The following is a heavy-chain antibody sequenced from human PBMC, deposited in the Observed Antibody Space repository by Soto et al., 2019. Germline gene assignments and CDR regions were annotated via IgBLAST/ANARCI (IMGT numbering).Heavy chain of an antibody. J-gene: IGHJ4*02. CDR1: GFTFSRYW. D-gene: IGHD3-16*01. CDR2: INSDGSST. V-gene: IGHV3-74*01. Sequence: EVQLVESGGGLVQPGGSLRLSCAASGFTFSRYWMHWVRQAPGQGLVWVSRINSDGSSTSYADSVKGRFTISRDNAKNTLYLQMNSLRAEDTAVYYCARWVGDYFDYWGQGTLVTVSS. CDR3: ARWVGDYFDY.